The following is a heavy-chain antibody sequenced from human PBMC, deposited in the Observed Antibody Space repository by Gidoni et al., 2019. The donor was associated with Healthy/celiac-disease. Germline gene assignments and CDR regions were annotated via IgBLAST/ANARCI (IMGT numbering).Heavy chain of an antibody. V-gene: IGHV3-33*01. Sequence: QVQLVESGGGVVQPGRSLRLSCAASGFTFSSYGMHWVRQAPGKGLEWVAVIWYDGSNKYYADSVKGRFTISRDNSKNTLYLQMNSLRAEDTAVYYCARSGRYYDSSGYYYWGQGTLVTVSS. CDR1: GFTFSSYG. CDR3: ARSGRYYDSSGYYY. CDR2: IWYDGSNK. D-gene: IGHD3-22*01. J-gene: IGHJ4*02.